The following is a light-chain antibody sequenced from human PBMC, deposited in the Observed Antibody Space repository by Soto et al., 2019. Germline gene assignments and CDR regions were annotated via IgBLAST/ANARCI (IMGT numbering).Light chain of an antibody. J-gene: IGLJ1*01. Sequence: QSALAQPPSASGSPGQSVIISCTGTSSDIGFYNYVSWYQQHPGKAPKLLIHEVNKRPSGVPNRFSGSKSGNSASLTVSGLQAEDEADYYCCSYAGRNNLLFGTGTKVTVL. V-gene: IGLV2-8*01. CDR1: SSDIGFYNY. CDR2: EVN. CDR3: CSYAGRNNLL.